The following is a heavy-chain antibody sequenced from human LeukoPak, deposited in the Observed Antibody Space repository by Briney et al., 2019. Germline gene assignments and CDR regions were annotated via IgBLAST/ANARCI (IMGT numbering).Heavy chain of an antibody. CDR2: INGGGRNI. J-gene: IGHJ6*02. D-gene: IGHD3-9*01. Sequence: GSLRLSCVASGFTFRSYWVHWVRQGPRKGLVWVSRINGGGRNINYADSVRGRFTISRDNAKNTLYLQMNTLRVEDTAVYYCTRDLMDYDVSTGLHHYYMDVWGQGTTVTVSS. CDR3: TRDLMDYDVSTGLHHYYMDV. CDR1: GFTFRSYW. V-gene: IGHV3-74*01.